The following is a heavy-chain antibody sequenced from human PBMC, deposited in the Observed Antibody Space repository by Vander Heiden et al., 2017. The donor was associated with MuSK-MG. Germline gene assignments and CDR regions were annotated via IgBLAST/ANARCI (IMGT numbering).Heavy chain of an antibody. V-gene: IGHV3-74*01. J-gene: IGHJ4*02. CDR3: ARGTIDWKGVDY. D-gene: IGHD3-9*01. Sequence: EVQLVGSGGGLVPPGGSLRISCEASGLMLRSHWMHWVRQIPGTGPVWVAEISPDGGFTNYADSVKGRFSVSRDDAKNTLYLQMHSLRVDDTAVYYCARGTIDWKGVDYWDQGTLVTVSS. CDR1: GLMLRSHW. CDR2: ISPDGGFT.